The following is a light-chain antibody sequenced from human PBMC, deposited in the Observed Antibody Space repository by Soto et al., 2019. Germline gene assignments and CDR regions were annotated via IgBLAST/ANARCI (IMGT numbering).Light chain of an antibody. V-gene: IGLV2-8*01. CDR3: TSYAGSNNVV. Sequence: HSALTQPPSASGSPGQSVTISCTGTSSDVGGYNYVSWYQHHPGKAPKLMIYEVSKRPSGVPDRFSGSKSGNTAPLTVSGLQADDEADYYCTSYAGSNNVVFGGGTKVTVL. J-gene: IGLJ2*01. CDR1: SSDVGGYNY. CDR2: EVS.